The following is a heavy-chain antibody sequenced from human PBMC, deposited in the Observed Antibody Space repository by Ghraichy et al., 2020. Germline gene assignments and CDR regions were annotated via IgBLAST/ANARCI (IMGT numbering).Heavy chain of an antibody. Sequence: ASVKVSCKASGYSLANYYVHWVRQAPGQGLEWMGVIKPTGRSISYAQKFQGRVIMTWDTSTSTVHMELGSLRSDDTAMYYCARDLNSRRWDQFDYWGQGTLVTVSS. V-gene: IGHV1-46*01. D-gene: IGHD1-26*01. CDR3: ARDLNSRRWDQFDY. CDR1: GYSLANYY. CDR2: IKPTGRSI. J-gene: IGHJ4*02.